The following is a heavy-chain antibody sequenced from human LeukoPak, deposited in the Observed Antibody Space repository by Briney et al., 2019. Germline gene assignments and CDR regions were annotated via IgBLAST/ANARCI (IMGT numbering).Heavy chain of an antibody. CDR2: IIPIFGTA. Sequence: SVKVSCKASGGTFSSYAISWVRPAPGQGLEWMGGIIPIFGTANYAQKFQGRVTITADESTSTAYMELSSLRSEDTAVYYCATGSGWYDFLAADYWGQGTLVTVSS. CDR1: GGTFSSYA. V-gene: IGHV1-69*13. J-gene: IGHJ4*02. D-gene: IGHD6-19*01. CDR3: ATGSGWYDFLAADY.